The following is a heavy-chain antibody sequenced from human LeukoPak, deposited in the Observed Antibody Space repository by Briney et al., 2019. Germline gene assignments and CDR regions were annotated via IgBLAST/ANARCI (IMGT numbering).Heavy chain of an antibody. CDR3: ATPRRFDAFDI. V-gene: IGHV4-39*01. Sequence: SETLSLTCTVSGGSISNSSFYWGWIRQSPGKGLEWIGSMYSSEITYYNPSLKSRVTISIDTSRNQFSLKLISVTAADTAVYYCATPRRFDAFDIWGQGTMVTVSS. J-gene: IGHJ3*02. CDR1: GGSISNSSFY. CDR2: MYSSEIT.